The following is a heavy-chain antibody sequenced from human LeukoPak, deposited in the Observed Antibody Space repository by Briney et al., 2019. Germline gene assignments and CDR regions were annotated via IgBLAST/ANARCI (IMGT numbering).Heavy chain of an antibody. CDR2: IKQDGSAQ. J-gene: IGHJ4*02. V-gene: IGHV3-7*01. Sequence: PGGSLRLSCAASGFTFSRYWMNWVRQAPGKGLEWAANIKQDGSAQNYVDSVKGRFTISRDNAKNSLYLQMNSLRAEDTAVYYCAREDGVRYSGSYPDYWGQGTLVTVSS. CDR3: AREDGVRYSGSYPDY. D-gene: IGHD1-26*01. CDR1: GFTFSRYW.